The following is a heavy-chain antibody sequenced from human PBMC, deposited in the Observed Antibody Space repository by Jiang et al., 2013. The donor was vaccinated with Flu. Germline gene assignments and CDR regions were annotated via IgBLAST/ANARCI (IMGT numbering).Heavy chain of an antibody. J-gene: IGHJ5*02. CDR1: G. CDR3: ARGGLVMGAIGWFDP. V-gene: IGHV6-1*01. CDR2: TYYRSKWYY. D-gene: IGHD1-26*01. Sequence: GWNWIRQSPSRGLEWLGRTYYRSKWYYDYAGSVKSRITINPDTSKNQFSLQLESLTPEDTAVYYCARGGLVMGAIGWFDPWGQGTLVTISS.